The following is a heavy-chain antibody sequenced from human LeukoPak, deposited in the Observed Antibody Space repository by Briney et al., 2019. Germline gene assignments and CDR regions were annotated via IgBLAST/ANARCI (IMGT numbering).Heavy chain of an antibody. Sequence: GGSLRLSCAVSGPTFSRYWMTWVRQAPGKGLEWVASINQYGSEKYYVDSVKGGFTISRDNAKNSVSLQMNSLRAEDTAVYYCARSLGDDWGQGTLVTVSS. J-gene: IGHJ4*02. CDR3: ARSLGDD. D-gene: IGHD3-16*01. CDR1: GPTFSRYW. CDR2: INQYGSEK. V-gene: IGHV3-7*01.